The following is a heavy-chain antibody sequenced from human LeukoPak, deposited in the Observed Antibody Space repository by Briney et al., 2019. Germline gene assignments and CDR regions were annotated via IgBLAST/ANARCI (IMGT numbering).Heavy chain of an antibody. CDR1: GGSINSYY. D-gene: IGHD2-2*02. CDR2: MYYSGSP. V-gene: IGHV4-59*01. Sequence: PSKALSLPCPVSGGSINSYYWSWIRQPPGKGLEWIGYMYYSGSPNYNPSLKRRVTISVDTSKSQLSLKLSSVTAADTAVYYCARTRAGYTYGLNYWGQGTLVTVSS. CDR3: ARTRAGYTYGLNY. J-gene: IGHJ4*02.